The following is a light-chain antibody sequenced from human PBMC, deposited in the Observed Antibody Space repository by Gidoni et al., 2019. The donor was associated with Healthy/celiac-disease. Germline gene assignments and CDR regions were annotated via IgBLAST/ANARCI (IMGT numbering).Light chain of an antibody. Sequence: AIRMTQTPSSFSASTGDRVTITCRASQGISSYLAWYQQKPGKAPKLLIYAASTLQSGVPSRFSGSGSGTDFTLTIRCLQSEDFATYYCQQYYSYPPLTFXGXTKVEIK. CDR2: AAS. V-gene: IGKV1-8*01. CDR3: QQYYSYPPLT. J-gene: IGKJ4*01. CDR1: QGISSY.